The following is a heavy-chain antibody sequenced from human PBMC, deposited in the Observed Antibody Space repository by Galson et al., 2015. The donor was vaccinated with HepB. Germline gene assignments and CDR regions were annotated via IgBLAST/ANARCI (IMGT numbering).Heavy chain of an antibody. V-gene: IGHV3-30-3*01. D-gene: IGHD1-26*01. CDR1: GFTFSRYP. CDR2: ISYDGSRQ. J-gene: IGHJ4*02. CDR3: ATDPTDTRGSRFDN. Sequence: SLRLSCAASGFTFSRYPMDWVRQAPGKGLEWVAAISYDGSRQYYADSLKGRFTISRDNSMNTLYLQMDSLRPEDMAVYYCATDPTDTRGSRFDNWGQGTLVTVSS.